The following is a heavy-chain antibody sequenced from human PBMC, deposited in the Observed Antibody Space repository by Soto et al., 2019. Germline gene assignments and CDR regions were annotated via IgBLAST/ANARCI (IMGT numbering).Heavy chain of an antibody. CDR3: ARGIGYCSSTSCGLYYMDV. V-gene: IGHV1-8*01. CDR2: MNPNSGNT. Sequence: QVQLVQSGAEVKKPGASVKVSCKASGYTFTSYDINWVRQATGQGLEWMGWMNPNSGNTGYAQKFQGRVTMTRNTSISTAYMELSSLRSEDTAVYYCARGIGYCSSTSCGLYYMDVWGKGTTLTVSS. D-gene: IGHD2-2*01. J-gene: IGHJ6*03. CDR1: GYTFTSYD.